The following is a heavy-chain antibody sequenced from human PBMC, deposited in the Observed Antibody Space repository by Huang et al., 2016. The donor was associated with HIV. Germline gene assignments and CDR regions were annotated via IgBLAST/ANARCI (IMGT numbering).Heavy chain of an antibody. V-gene: IGHV4-59*11. CDR2: IDYSGST. CDR1: GCSISTHY. Sequence: QVQLQESGPGLVKPSETLSLTCTVSGCSISTHYWSWIRQPPGKGLEWSGSIDYSGSTNYSPPRTRRVTILLDTSKNQFSLRVNSVTAADTARYYCARDHHDFWRGYRRMYFFDHWGQGTLVTVSS. J-gene: IGHJ4*02. D-gene: IGHD3-3*01. CDR3: ARDHHDFWRGYRRMYFFDH.